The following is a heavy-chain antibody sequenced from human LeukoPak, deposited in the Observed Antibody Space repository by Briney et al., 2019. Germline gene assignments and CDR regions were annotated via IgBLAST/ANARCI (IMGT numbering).Heavy chain of an antibody. J-gene: IGHJ4*02. CDR2: ITWDGDST. D-gene: IGHD5-18*01. Sequence: PGGSLRLSCAASGFTFDDYAMHWVRQAPGKGLEWVSLITWDGDSTYYADSVKGRFTISRDNSKNYLYLQMNSLRAEDTALYYCAKDPSLRGYSYGYFDYWGQGTLVTVSS. CDR3: AKDPSLRGYSYGYFDY. V-gene: IGHV3-43D*03. CDR1: GFTFDDYA.